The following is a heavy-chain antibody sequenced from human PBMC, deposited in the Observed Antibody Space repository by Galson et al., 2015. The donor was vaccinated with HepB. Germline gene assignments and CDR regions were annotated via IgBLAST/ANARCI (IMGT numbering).Heavy chain of an antibody. J-gene: IGHJ4*02. CDR2: INTNTGNP. CDR3: ARDRGSGGHFFDY. CDR1: EYTFTNSA. Sequence: SVKVSCKASEYTFTNSALNWARQAPGQGLEWMGWINTNTGNPTYAQGFTGRFVFSLDTSVSTAYLQIRSLKAEATAVYYCARDRGSGGHFFDYWGRGTLVTVSS. D-gene: IGHD3-10*01. V-gene: IGHV7-4-1*01.